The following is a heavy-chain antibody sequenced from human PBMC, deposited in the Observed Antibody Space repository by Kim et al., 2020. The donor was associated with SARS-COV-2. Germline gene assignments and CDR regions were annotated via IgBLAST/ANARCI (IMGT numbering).Heavy chain of an antibody. D-gene: IGHD6-19*01. J-gene: IGHJ2*01. V-gene: IGHV3-33*06. Sequence: GGSLRLSCAASGFTFSSYAMHWVRQAPGKGLEWVAVIWYDGSNKYYADSVKGRFTISRDNSKNTLYLQMNSLRAEDTAVYYCAKAARSGSGWYGNWYFDLWGRGTLVTVSS. CDR2: IWYDGSNK. CDR3: AKAARSGSGWYGNWYFDL. CDR1: GFTFSSYA.